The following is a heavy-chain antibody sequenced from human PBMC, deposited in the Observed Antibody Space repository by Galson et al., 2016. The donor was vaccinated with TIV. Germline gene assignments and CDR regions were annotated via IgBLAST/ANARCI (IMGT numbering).Heavy chain of an antibody. Sequence: SLRLSCAASGFTVSSNYMTWVRQAPGKGLESVSVIYSGGSTYYIDSVKGRFTISRDTSKNTLYLQTNSLRVEDTAVYYCASPQAAAGIDAFDIWGHGTMVIVSS. D-gene: IGHD6-13*01. J-gene: IGHJ3*02. CDR2: IYSGGST. CDR1: GFTVSSNY. V-gene: IGHV3-53*05. CDR3: ASPQAAAGIDAFDI.